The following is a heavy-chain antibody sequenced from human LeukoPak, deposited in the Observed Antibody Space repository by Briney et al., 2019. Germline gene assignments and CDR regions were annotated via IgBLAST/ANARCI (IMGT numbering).Heavy chain of an antibody. CDR1: GGTFSSYA. CDR2: IIPIFGTA. V-gene: IGHV1-69*13. D-gene: IGHD1-1*01. J-gene: IGHJ3*02. CDR3: ARENDSDAFDI. Sequence: SVKVSCKASGGTFSSYAVSWVRQAPGQALEWMGGIIPIFGTANYAQKFQGRVTITADESTSTAYMELSSLRSEDTAVYYCARENDSDAFDIWGQGTMVTVSS.